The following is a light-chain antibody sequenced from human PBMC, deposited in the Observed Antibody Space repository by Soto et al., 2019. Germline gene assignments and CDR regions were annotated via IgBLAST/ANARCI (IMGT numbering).Light chain of an antibody. Sequence: QSALTQPASVSGSPGQSITISCTGTSSDVGGYNSVSWYQQHPGKAPKLMIYEVNNRPSGVSNRFSGSKSGNTASLTISGLQAEDEADYYCTSYTSSSTPLWVFGGGTKLTVL. V-gene: IGLV2-14*01. CDR2: EVN. J-gene: IGLJ3*02. CDR1: SSDVGGYNS. CDR3: TSYTSSSTPLWV.